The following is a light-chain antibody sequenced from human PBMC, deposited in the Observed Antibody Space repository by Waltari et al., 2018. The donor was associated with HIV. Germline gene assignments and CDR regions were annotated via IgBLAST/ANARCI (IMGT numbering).Light chain of an antibody. CDR3: SSYAGSNNVI. CDR2: EVS. Sequence: QSALAQPPSASVSPGQSVTISCTGTSSDVGGYRYVSWYQQHPGKAPKLMIYEVSKRPLGVPDRFSGSNSGNAASLTVSGLQAEDEADYYCSSYAGSNNVICGGGTKLTVL. CDR1: SSDVGGYRY. V-gene: IGLV2-8*01. J-gene: IGLJ2*01.